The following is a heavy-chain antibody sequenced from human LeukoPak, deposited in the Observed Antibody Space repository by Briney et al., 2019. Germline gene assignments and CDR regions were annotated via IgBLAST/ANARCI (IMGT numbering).Heavy chain of an antibody. CDR1: GYTFTGYY. CDR2: INPNSGGT. CDR3: ARGLDCTNGVCYTPSRFDP. V-gene: IGHV1-2*02. J-gene: IGHJ5*02. Sequence: ASVTVSCKASGYTFTGYYMHWVRQAPGQGLEWMGWINPNSGGTNYAQKFQGRVTMTRDTSISTAYMELSRLRSDDTAVYYCARGLDCTNGVCYTPSRFDPWGQGTLVTVSS. D-gene: IGHD2-8*01.